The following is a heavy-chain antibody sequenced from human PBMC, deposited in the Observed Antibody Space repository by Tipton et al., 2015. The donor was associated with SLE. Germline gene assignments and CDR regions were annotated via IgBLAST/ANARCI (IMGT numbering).Heavy chain of an antibody. CDR2: VFSSGTT. CDR3: ARTTEYFDP. D-gene: IGHD1-1*01. J-gene: IGHJ5*02. V-gene: IGHV4-30-4*01. CDR1: SGSVSSGAYY. Sequence: RSLRLSCTVSSGSVSSGAYYWSWIRQHPGKGLKWIGYVFSSGTTYYNPSLQTRVTMSVDTSKSQFSLKLTSMTAADTAVYYCARTTEYFDPWGQGTLVTVSS.